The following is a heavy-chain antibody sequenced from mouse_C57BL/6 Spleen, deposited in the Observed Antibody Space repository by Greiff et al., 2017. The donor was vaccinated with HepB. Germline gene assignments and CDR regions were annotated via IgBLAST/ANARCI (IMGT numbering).Heavy chain of an antibody. CDR2: IYPGGGYT. CDR3: ASYYGREAWFAY. D-gene: IGHD1-1*01. V-gene: IGHV1-63*01. Sequence: QVHVKQSGAELVRPGTSVKMSCKASGYTFTNYWIGWAKQRPGHGLEWIGDIYPGGGYTNYNEKFKGKATLTADKSSSTAYMQFSSLTSEDSAIYYCASYYGREAWFAYWGQGTLVTVSA. CDR1: GYTFTNYW. J-gene: IGHJ3*01.